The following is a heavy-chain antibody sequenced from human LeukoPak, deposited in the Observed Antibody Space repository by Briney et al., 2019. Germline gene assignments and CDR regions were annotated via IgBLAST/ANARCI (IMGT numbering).Heavy chain of an antibody. D-gene: IGHD3-3*01. CDR1: GFTFSSYA. V-gene: IGHV3-30-3*01. CDR2: ISYDGSNK. Sequence: GGSLRLSCAASGFTFSSYAMHWVRQAPGKGLEWVAVISYDGSNKYYADSVKGRFTISRDNSKNTLYLQMNGLRAEDTAVYYCAREPEGTIFGVVLNWFDPWGQGTLVTVSS. CDR3: AREPEGTIFGVVLNWFDP. J-gene: IGHJ5*02.